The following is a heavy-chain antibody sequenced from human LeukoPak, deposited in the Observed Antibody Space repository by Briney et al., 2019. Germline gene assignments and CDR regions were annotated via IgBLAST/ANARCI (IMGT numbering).Heavy chain of an antibody. CDR1: GYTFIGYY. V-gene: IGHV1-18*04. CDR3: ARGRATLYAFDI. Sequence: ASVKVSCKASGYTFIGYYMHWVRQAPGQGLEWMGWISAYNGNTNYAQKLQGRVTMTTDTSTSTAYMELRSLRSDDTAVYYCARGRATLYAFDIWGQGTMVTVSS. CDR2: ISAYNGNT. D-gene: IGHD1-26*01. J-gene: IGHJ3*02.